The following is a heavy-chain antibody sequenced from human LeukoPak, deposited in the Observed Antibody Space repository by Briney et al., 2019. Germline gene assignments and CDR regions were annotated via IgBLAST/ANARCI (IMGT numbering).Heavy chain of an antibody. D-gene: IGHD5-18*01. CDR3: ARGREDTAWSPPDY. V-gene: IGHV3-30-3*01. Sequence: GGSLGPSCAASGFTFSSYAMHWVRQAPGKGLEWVAVISYDGSNKYYADSVKGRFTISRDNSKNTLYLQMNSLRAEDTAVYYCARGREDTAWSPPDYWGQGTLVTVSS. CDR1: GFTFSSYA. J-gene: IGHJ4*02. CDR2: ISYDGSNK.